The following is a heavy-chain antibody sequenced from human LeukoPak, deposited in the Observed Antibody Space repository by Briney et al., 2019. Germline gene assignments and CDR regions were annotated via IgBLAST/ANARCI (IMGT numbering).Heavy chain of an antibody. J-gene: IGHJ5*02. V-gene: IGHV1-3*03. CDR3: ARDATDYGDYGWFDP. Sequence: ASVKVSCKASGYTFTSYAMHWVRQAPGQRLEWMGWINAGNGNTKYSQEFQGRVTITRDTSASTAYMELSSLRSEDMAVYYCARDATDYGDYGWFDPWGQGTLVTVSS. CDR2: INAGNGNT. CDR1: GYTFTSYA. D-gene: IGHD4-17*01.